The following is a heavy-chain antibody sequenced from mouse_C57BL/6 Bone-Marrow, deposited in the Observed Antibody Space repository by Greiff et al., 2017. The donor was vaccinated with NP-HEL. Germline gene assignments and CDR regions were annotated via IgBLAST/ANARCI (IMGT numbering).Heavy chain of an antibody. Sequence: EVQLVESGGGLVKPGGSLKLSCAASGFTFSSYAMSWVRQTPEKGLEWVATISDGGSYTYYPDNVKGRFTISRDNAKNNLYLQMSHLQSEDTAMYYCAREGGYYGYPYYYAMDDWGQGTSVTVSS. J-gene: IGHJ4*01. V-gene: IGHV5-4*01. CDR1: GFTFSSYA. D-gene: IGHD2-2*01. CDR2: ISDGGSYT. CDR3: AREGGYYGYPYYYAMDD.